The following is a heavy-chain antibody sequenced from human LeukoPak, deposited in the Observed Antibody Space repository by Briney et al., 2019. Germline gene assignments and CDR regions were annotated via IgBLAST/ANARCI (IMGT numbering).Heavy chain of an antibody. CDR1: GGSISSGGYY. V-gene: IGHV4-31*03. Sequence: SQTLSLTCTVSGGSISSGGYYWSWIRQHPGRGLEWIGYIYYSGSTNYNPSLKSRVTISVDTSKNQFSLNLSSVTAADTALYYCARGSTVATFSYWGQGTLVTVSS. D-gene: IGHD5-12*01. CDR2: IYYSGST. CDR3: ARGSTVATFSY. J-gene: IGHJ4*02.